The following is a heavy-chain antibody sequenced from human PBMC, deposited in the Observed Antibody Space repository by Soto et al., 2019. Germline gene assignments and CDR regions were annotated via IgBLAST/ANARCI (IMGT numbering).Heavy chain of an antibody. CDR3: ARDNRWSGSSSRGFDY. V-gene: IGHV4-31*03. CDR2: IYYSGST. J-gene: IGHJ4*02. Sequence: QVQLQESGPGLVKPSQTLSLTCTVSGGSISSGGYYWSWIRQHPGKGLEWIGYIYYSGSTYYNPSLKSRVTISVDTSKNQFSLKLSSVTAADTAVYYCARDNRWSGSSSRGFDYWGQGTLVTVSS. D-gene: IGHD6-6*01. CDR1: GGSISSGGYY.